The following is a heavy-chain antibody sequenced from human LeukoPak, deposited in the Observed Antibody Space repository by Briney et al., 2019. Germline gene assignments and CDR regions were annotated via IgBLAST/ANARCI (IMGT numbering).Heavy chain of an antibody. J-gene: IGHJ5*02. CDR3: AGTIFGGFDP. D-gene: IGHD3-3*01. V-gene: IGHV3-43D*04. CDR1: GFTFDDYA. Sequence: QPGGSLRLSCAASGFTFDDYAMHWVRQAPGKGLEWVSLISWDGGSTYYADSVKGRFTISRDNSKNSLYLQMNSLRAEDTALYYCAGTIFGGFDPWGQGTLVTVSS. CDR2: ISWDGGST.